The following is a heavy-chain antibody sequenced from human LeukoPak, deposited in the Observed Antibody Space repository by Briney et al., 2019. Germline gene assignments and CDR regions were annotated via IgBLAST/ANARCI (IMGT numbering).Heavy chain of an antibody. CDR3: ALLAVASDFDY. Sequence: GGSLRLSCAVSGFPFSIYEMNWVRQAPGKGLEWVSNICSSGTTIYYADSVKGRFSISRGNAKSSLYLQMNSLRVEDTAVYYCALLAVASDFDYWGQGALVTVSS. CDR1: GFPFSIYE. CDR2: ICSSGTTI. V-gene: IGHV3-48*03. J-gene: IGHJ4*02. D-gene: IGHD6-19*01.